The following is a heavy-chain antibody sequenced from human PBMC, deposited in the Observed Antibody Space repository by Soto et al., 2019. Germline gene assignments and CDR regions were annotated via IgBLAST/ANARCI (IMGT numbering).Heavy chain of an antibody. D-gene: IGHD2-21*01. Sequence: GGSLRLSCAASGFTFSSYAMHWVRQAPGKGLEWVAVISYDGSNKYYADSVKGRFTISRDNSKNTLSLQMDSLRPEDTAVYYFARTQESACGPTSRGFFDPWGQGTLVTVSS. CDR3: ARTQESACGPTSRGFFDP. V-gene: IGHV3-30-3*01. CDR2: ISYDGSNK. CDR1: GFTFSSYA. J-gene: IGHJ5*02.